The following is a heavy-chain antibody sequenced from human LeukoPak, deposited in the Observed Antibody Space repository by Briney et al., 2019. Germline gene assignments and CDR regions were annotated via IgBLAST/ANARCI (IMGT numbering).Heavy chain of an antibody. D-gene: IGHD3-16*01. CDR2: MSYSGST. CDR3: ARHGAGGVLDS. CDR1: GGSISSYY. Sequence: TSETLSLTCTVSGGSISSYYWSWTRQPPGKGLEWIGHMSYSGSTSYNPSLKSRVTMSVDTSKNQFSLKLTSMTAADTAVYYCARHGAGGVLDSWGQGTLVTVAS. V-gene: IGHV4-59*08. J-gene: IGHJ4*02.